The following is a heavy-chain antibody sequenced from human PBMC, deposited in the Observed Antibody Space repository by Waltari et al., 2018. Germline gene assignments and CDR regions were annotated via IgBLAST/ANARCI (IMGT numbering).Heavy chain of an antibody. CDR2: SSWNGGTT. D-gene: IGHD3-10*01. V-gene: IGHV3-9*01. CDR3: ASDMIDGSSEFQKGMDG. Sequence: RQGPGKGVEGSAGSSWNGGTTGQGKSVKGRFTVSSDNAKSTLYLQMDFLITDNTGLYFCASDMIDGSSEFQKGMDGWGQGTTVTVSS. J-gene: IGHJ6*02.